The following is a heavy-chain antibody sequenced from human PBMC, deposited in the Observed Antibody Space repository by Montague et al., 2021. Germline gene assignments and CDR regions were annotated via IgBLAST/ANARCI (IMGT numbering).Heavy chain of an antibody. CDR1: GDSLSSVGCS. CDR3: ARGRLAAGDFDY. Sequence: TLSLTCIVSGDSLSSVGCSWTWIRQHPGKGLEWIGYMYYSGSTYYNPSLKSRVTISGDTSKNHFSLRLTSVTAADTAVYYCARGRLAAGDFDYWGQGTLVTVSS. J-gene: IGHJ4*02. CDR2: MYYSGST. V-gene: IGHV4-31*03. D-gene: IGHD6-13*01.